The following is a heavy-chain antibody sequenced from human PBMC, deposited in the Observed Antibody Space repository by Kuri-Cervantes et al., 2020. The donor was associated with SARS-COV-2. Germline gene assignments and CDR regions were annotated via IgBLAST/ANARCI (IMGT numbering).Heavy chain of an antibody. CDR2: ISNDGKKI. D-gene: IGHD2-21*01. Sequence: GGSLRLSCAASGFTFSSYGMHWVRQAPGKGLKWVAFISNDGKKIKYMASGTGRFTIPRDNSQDTLYLQMESLTNEDTAIYFCAKDRVGVHDFWGQGTLVTVSS. V-gene: IGHV3-30*18. CDR3: AKDRVGVHDF. CDR1: GFTFSSYG. J-gene: IGHJ4*02.